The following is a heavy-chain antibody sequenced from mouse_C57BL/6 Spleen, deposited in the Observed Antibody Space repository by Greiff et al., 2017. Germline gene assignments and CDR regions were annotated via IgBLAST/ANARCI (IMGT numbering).Heavy chain of an antibody. CDR3: ARQGSNYDFDY. J-gene: IGHJ2*01. CDR1: GYTFTSYW. CDR2: IHPNSGST. D-gene: IGHD2-5*01. V-gene: IGHV1-64*01. Sequence: QVQLQQPGAELVKPGASVKLSCKASGYTFTSYWMHWVKQRPGQGLEWIGMIHPNSGSTNYNEKFKSKATLTVDKSSSTAYMQLSSLTSEDSAVXYCARQGSNYDFDYWGQGTTLTVSS.